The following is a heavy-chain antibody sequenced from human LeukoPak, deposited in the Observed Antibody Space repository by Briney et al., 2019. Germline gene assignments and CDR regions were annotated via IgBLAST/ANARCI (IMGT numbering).Heavy chain of an antibody. CDR3: ARRVGYDSSVIDY. CDR1: GGSFSGYY. D-gene: IGHD3-22*01. J-gene: IGHJ4*02. CDR2: IYYSGST. Sequence: SETLSLTCAVYGGSFSGYYWSWIRQPPGKGLEWIGSIYYSGSTYYNPSLKSRVTISVDTSKNQFSLKLSSVTAADTAVYYCARRVGYDSSVIDYWGQGTLVTVSS. V-gene: IGHV4-34*01.